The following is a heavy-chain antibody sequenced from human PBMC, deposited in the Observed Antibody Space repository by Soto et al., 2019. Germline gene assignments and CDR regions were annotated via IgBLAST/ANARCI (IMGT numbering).Heavy chain of an antibody. Sequence: SVKVSCKASGGTFSSYTISWVRQAPGQGLEWMGRIIPILGIANYAQKFQGRVTITADKSTSTAYMELSSLRSEDTAVYYCARDERGSSSSGYYFDYWGQGTLVTVSS. V-gene: IGHV1-69*04. CDR3: ARDERGSSSSGYYFDY. CDR2: IIPILGIA. CDR1: GGTFSSYT. J-gene: IGHJ4*02. D-gene: IGHD6-6*01.